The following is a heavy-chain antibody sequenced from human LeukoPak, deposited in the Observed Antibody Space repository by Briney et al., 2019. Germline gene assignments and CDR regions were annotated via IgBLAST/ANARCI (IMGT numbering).Heavy chain of an antibody. D-gene: IGHD6-19*01. CDR3: AKDRGVAVAGMYY. J-gene: IGHJ4*02. Sequence: GGPLRLSCAASGFIFSSFAMSWVRQAPWKGLEWVSSMSGSDGSTYYSDSVKGRFTISRYNSRNTLYLQMNSLRADDTAVYYCAKDRGVAVAGMYYWGQGTLVTVSS. CDR2: MSGSDGST. CDR1: GFIFSSFA. V-gene: IGHV3-23*01.